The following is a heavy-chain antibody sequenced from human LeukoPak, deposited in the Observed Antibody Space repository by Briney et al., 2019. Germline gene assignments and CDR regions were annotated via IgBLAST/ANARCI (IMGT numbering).Heavy chain of an antibody. D-gene: IGHD6-13*01. V-gene: IGHV3-23*01. Sequence: GGSLRLSCAASGFTFSSYAMSWVRQAPGKGLEWVSGISGSGGSTYYADSVKGRFTISRDNSKNTLYLQMNSPRAEDTAVYYCAILPGYSSSWYEVDYWGQRTLATVSS. CDR2: ISGSGGST. CDR3: AILPGYSSSWYEVDY. J-gene: IGHJ4*02. CDR1: GFTFSSYA.